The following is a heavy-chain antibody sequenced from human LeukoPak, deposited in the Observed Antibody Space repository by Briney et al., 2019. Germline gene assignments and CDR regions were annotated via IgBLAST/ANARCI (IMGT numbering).Heavy chain of an antibody. CDR1: VFTFSSFA. D-gene: IGHD2-21*02. J-gene: IGHJ3*02. CDR2: ISGSGGST. V-gene: IGHV3-23*01. Sequence: PGGSLRLSCAASVFTFSSFAMSWVRQAPGKGLEWVSVISGSGGSTYYADSVKGRFTISRDNSKNTLYLQMNNLRAGNTAVYYCAKDARDFDAFDIWGQGTMVTVSS. CDR3: AKDARDFDAFDI.